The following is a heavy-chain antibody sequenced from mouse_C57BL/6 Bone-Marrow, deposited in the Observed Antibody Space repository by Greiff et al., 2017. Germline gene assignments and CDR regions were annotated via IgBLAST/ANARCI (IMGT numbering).Heavy chain of an antibody. Sequence: EVKLQESGPELVKPGASVKISCKASGYSFTDYNMNWVKQSNGKSLEWIGVINPNYGTTSYNQKFKGKATLTVDQSSSTAYMQLNSLTSEDSAVYYCAREGPITTVVAKDWYFDVWGTGTTVTVSS. CDR2: INPNYGTT. CDR1: GYSFTDYN. D-gene: IGHD1-1*01. V-gene: IGHV1-39*01. J-gene: IGHJ1*03. CDR3: AREGPITTVVAKDWYFDV.